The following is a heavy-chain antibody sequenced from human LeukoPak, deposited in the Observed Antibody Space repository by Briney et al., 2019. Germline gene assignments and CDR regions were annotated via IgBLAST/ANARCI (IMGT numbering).Heavy chain of an antibody. V-gene: IGHV3-30-3*01. CDR3: ARDGGYSSSSTGYYYYYMDV. J-gene: IGHJ6*03. CDR1: GFTFSSYA. D-gene: IGHD6-6*01. CDR2: ISYDGSNK. Sequence: PGGSLRLSCAASGFTFSSYAMHWVRQAPGKGLEWVAVISYDGSNKYYADSVKGRFTISRDNSKNTLYLQMNSLRAEDTAVYYCARDGGYSSSSTGYYYYYMDVWGKGTTVTVSS.